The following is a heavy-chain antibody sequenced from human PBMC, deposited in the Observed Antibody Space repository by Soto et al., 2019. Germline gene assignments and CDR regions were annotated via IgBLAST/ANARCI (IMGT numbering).Heavy chain of an antibody. V-gene: IGHV4-39*01. Sequence: SETLSLTCTVSGGSISSSSYYWGWIRQPPGKGLEWIGSIYYSGSTYYNPSLKSRVTISVDTSKNQFSLKLSSVTAADTAVYYCARQIYYLTYYYYYYMDVWGKGTTVTVSS. CDR1: GGSISSSSYY. J-gene: IGHJ6*03. D-gene: IGHD3-10*01. CDR3: ARQIYYLTYYYYYYMDV. CDR2: IYYSGST.